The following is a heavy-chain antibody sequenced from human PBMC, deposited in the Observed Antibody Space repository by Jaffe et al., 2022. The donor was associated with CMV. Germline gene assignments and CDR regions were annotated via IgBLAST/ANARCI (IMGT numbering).Heavy chain of an antibody. D-gene: IGHD1-7*01. J-gene: IGHJ6*02. CDR1: GYTFTSYG. V-gene: IGHV1-18*01. CDR2: ISAYNGNT. CDR3: ARLGGGNNWNYDYYYYYGMDV. Sequence: QVQLVQSGAEVKKPGASVKVSCKASGYTFTSYGISWVRQAPGQGLEWMGWISAYNGNTNYAQKLQGRVTMTTDTSTSTAYMELRSLRSDDTAVYYCARLGGGNNWNYDYYYYYGMDVWGQGTTVTVSS.